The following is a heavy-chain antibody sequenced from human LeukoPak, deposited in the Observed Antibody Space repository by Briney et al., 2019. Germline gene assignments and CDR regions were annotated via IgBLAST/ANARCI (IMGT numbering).Heavy chain of an antibody. D-gene: IGHD3-3*01. V-gene: IGHV3-23*01. J-gene: IGHJ4*02. Sequence: GGSLRLSCAASGFTFSTYVMNWFRQAPGKGLEWVSTISVGAEYIFYADSVKGRFTISRDDSNHALYLQMHSLRPEDTALYYCASGPPFLKYFEYWGQGTLVTVSS. CDR3: ASGPPFLKYFEY. CDR2: ISVGAEYI. CDR1: GFTFSTYV.